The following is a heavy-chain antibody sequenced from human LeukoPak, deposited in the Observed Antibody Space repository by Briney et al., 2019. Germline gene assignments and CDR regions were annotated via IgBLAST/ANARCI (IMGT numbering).Heavy chain of an antibody. V-gene: IGHV1-2*02. J-gene: IGHJ4*02. CDR1: GYTFTGYD. CDR3: ARKAFGSSSWFVDY. D-gene: IGHD6-13*01. Sequence: SVKVSCKDSGYTFTGYDMQLVRQAPGQGLEWMGWIIPNSGVTNYAQKFQGKVTMTRDTYISTAYLELSRLTSDDTAVYYCARKAFGSSSWFVDYWGQGALVTVSS. CDR2: IIPNSGVT.